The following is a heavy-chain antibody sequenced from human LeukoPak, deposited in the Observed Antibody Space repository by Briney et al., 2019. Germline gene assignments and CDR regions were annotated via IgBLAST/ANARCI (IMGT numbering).Heavy chain of an antibody. CDR1: GGSVSSGSYY. V-gene: IGHV4-39*07. CDR3: ARGNNSTGYFDY. D-gene: IGHD2/OR15-2a*01. Sequence: SETLSLTCTVSGGSVSSGSYYWSWIRQPPGKGLEWIGEINHSGSTNYNPSLKSRVTISVDTSKNQFSLKLSSVTAADTAVYYCARGNNSTGYFDYWGQGTLVTVSS. CDR2: INHSGST. J-gene: IGHJ4*02.